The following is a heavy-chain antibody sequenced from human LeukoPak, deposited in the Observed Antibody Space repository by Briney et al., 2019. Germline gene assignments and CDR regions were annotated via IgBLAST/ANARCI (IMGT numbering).Heavy chain of an antibody. J-gene: IGHJ4*02. V-gene: IGHV3-7*03. CDR1: GFTFSSYA. CDR2: IKQDETEK. CDR3: ARDDRPSGHDFDY. Sequence: GGSLRLSCAASGFTFSSYAMGWVRQAPGKGLEWVANIKQDETEKFYLGSVKGRFTISRDNAKNSLYLQMNSLRVEDTALYYCARDDRPSGHDFDYWGQGTLVTVSS. D-gene: IGHD6-6*01.